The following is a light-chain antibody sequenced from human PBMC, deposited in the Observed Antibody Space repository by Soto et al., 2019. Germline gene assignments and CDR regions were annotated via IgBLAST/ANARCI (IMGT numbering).Light chain of an antibody. V-gene: IGLV1-51*02. CDR3: GTWDSSLSVYV. Sequence: SVLRQPPSECASPGSQVPHLRSERSSNIGNNYVSWYQQLPGTAPKLLIYENNKRPSGIPDRFSGSKSGTSATLGITGLQTGDEADYYCGTWDSSLSVYVFGTGTKVTVL. CDR1: SSNIGNNY. J-gene: IGLJ1*01. CDR2: ENN.